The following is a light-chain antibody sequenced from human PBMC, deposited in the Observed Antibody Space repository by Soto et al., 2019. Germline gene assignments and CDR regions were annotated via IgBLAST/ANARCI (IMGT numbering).Light chain of an antibody. J-gene: IGLJ2*01. CDR2: EVS. CDR3: SSYAGSNNFEVV. Sequence: QSALTQPPSASGSPGQSVTISCTGTSIDVGGYNYVSWYQQHPGKAPKLMIYEVSKRPSGVPDRFSGSKSGNTASLTVSGLQAEDEAYYYCSSYAGSNNFEVVFGGGTKLTVL. CDR1: SIDVGGYNY. V-gene: IGLV2-8*01.